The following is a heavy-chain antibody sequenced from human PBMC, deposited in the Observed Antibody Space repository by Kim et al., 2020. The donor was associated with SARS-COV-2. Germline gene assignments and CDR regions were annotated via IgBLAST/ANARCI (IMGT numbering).Heavy chain of an antibody. J-gene: IGHJ4*02. CDR3: ATVLWFGELLYSIPFSYYFDY. D-gene: IGHD3-10*01. V-gene: IGHV1-69*02. CDR2: IIPILGIA. CDR1: GGTFSSYT. Sequence: SVKVSCKASGGTFSSYTISWVRQAPGQGLEWMGRIIPILGIANYAQKFQGRVTITADKSTSTAYMELSSLRSEDTAVYYCATVLWFGELLYSIPFSYYFDYWGQGTLVTVSS.